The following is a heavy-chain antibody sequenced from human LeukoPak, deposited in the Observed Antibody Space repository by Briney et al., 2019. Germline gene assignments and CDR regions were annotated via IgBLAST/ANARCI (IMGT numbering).Heavy chain of an antibody. D-gene: IGHD3-3*01. CDR1: GFTFSSYA. CDR2: ISGSGGST. J-gene: IGHJ4*02. CDR3: AKCPSSDFWSGYYSDFDY. Sequence: PGGPLRLSCAASGFTFSSYAMTWVRQAPGKGLEWVSAISGSGGSTYYADSVKGRFTISRDNSKNTLYLQMNSLRAEDTAVYYCAKCPSSDFWSGYYSDFDYWGQGTLVTVSS. V-gene: IGHV3-23*01.